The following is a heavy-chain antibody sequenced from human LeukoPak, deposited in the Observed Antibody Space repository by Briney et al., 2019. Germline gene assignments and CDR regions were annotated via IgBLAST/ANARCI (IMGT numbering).Heavy chain of an antibody. D-gene: IGHD5-18*01. Sequence: GGSLRLSCAASGFTFSSYSMNWVRQAPGKGLEWVSSISSSSSYIYYADSVKGRFTISRDNAKNSLYLQMNSLRAEDTAVYYCARGKGGVQLWYEHLIASDYWGQGTLVTVSS. V-gene: IGHV3-21*01. CDR2: ISSSSSYI. CDR1: GFTFSSYS. CDR3: ARGKGGVQLWYEHLIASDY. J-gene: IGHJ4*02.